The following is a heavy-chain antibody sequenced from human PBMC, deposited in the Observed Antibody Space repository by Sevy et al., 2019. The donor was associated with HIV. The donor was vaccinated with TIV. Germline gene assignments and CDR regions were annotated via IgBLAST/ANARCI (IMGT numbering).Heavy chain of an antibody. CDR3: ARAKEYSGYDIIYYYYYGMDV. D-gene: IGHD5-12*01. Sequence: GGSLRLSCAASGFTFSSYSMNWVRQAPGKGLEWVSSISSSSYIYYADSVKGRFTISRDNAKNSLYLQMNSLRAEDTAVYYCARAKEYSGYDIIYYYYYGMDVWGQGTTVTVSS. V-gene: IGHV3-21*01. J-gene: IGHJ6*02. CDR2: ISSSSYI. CDR1: GFTFSSYS.